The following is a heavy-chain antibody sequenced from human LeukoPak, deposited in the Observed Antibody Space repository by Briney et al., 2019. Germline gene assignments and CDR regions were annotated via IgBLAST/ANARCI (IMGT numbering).Heavy chain of an antibody. CDR2: MYSGDRT. CDR1: GFTVRSNY. CDR3: ARADGYSSWFVH. J-gene: IGHJ5*02. Sequence: PGGSLRLSCAASGFTVRSNYMTWVRQAPGKGLEWVSVMYSGDRTYYDDSVKGRFTISRDNSKNTLDLQMNSLRDEDTGVYYCARADGYSSWFVHWGQGTLVTVSS. D-gene: IGHD5-18*01. V-gene: IGHV3-53*01.